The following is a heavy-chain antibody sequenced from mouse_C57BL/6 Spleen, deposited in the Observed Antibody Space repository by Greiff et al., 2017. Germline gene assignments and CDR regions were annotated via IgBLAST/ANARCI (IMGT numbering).Heavy chain of an antibody. Sequence: QVQLQQPGAELVKPGASVKLSCKASGYTFTSYWMHWVKQRPGQGLEWIGMIHPNSGSTNYNEKFKSKATLTVDKSSSTAYMQLSSLTCEDSAVYYCAREGLRASFFDYWGQGTSLTVSS. CDR3: AREGLRASFFDY. J-gene: IGHJ2*02. D-gene: IGHD2-4*01. CDR1: GYTFTSYW. CDR2: IHPNSGST. V-gene: IGHV1-64*01.